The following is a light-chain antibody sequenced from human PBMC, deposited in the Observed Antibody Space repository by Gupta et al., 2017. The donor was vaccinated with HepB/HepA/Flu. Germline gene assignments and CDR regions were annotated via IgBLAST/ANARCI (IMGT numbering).Light chain of an antibody. V-gene: IGKV3-15*01. J-gene: IGKJ4*01. CDR3: QQYKNWPLT. CDR1: QSLGDS. Sequence: EIVKTQSPATLSVSPGERATLSCRASQSLGDSLGWYQQKPGQAPRLLIYGASTRATGIPARFSGSGSGTEFTLTISSLQSEDFAVYYCQQYKNWPLTFGGGTKVESK. CDR2: GAS.